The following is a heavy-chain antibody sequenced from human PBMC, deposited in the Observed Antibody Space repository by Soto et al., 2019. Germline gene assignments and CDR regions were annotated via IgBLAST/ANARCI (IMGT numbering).Heavy chain of an antibody. CDR2: ISYDGGNK. J-gene: IGHJ4*01. CDR1: GFPFSSYG. Sequence: GGSLRLSCAASGFPFSSYGMNWVRQAPGKGLAWVAVISYDGGNKYYADSVKGRFTISRDNSKNTLYLQMNSLRAEDTAVYYCAKAVGAGDSAGACGYWGHGTLVTVSS. CDR3: AKAVGAGDSAGACGY. D-gene: IGHD6-13*01. V-gene: IGHV3-30*18.